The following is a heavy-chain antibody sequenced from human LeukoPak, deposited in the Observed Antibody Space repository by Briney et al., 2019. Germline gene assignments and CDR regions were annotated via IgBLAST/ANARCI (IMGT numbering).Heavy chain of an antibody. V-gene: IGHV4-30-4*08. J-gene: IGHJ1*01. Sequence: SETLSLTCTVSGESMSGFYWSWIRQPPGKGLEWIGYIYYSGSTYYNPSLKSRVTISVDTSKNQFSLKLSSVTAADTAVYYCAIIPNAEYFQHWGQGTLVTVSS. D-gene: IGHD3-16*02. CDR3: AIIPNAEYFQH. CDR2: IYYSGST. CDR1: GESMSGFY.